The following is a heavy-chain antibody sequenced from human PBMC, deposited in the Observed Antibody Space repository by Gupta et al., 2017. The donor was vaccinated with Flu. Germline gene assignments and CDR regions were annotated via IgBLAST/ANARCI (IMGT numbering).Heavy chain of an antibody. Sequence: QVQLRESGPGLVKPSETLSLTCTVSGDSISNYYWSWIRQPPGRGLEWIGYIYYRGSTSYNPVLISRVTISVDTSKNQFSLKLSSVTAADTAVYYCARGAHYYYGSGNSIDHWGQVTLGTVSS. D-gene: IGHD3-10*01. CDR2: IYYRGST. CDR3: ARGAHYYYGSGNSIDH. J-gene: IGHJ4*02. V-gene: IGHV4-59*01. CDR1: GDSISNYY.